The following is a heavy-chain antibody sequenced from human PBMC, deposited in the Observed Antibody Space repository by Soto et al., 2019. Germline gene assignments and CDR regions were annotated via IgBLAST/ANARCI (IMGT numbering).Heavy chain of an antibody. D-gene: IGHD6-19*01. CDR2: IDSSGEK. CDR1: GLSITDSEMG. V-gene: IGHV2-26*01. CDR3: ARRHLAVAVSPWFDP. Sequence: QVTLKESGPVLVNPTETLTLRCTVSGLSITDSEMGVRWIRQPPGQPLEWLAHIDSSGEKSYRTFLKSKLAISKDTSKSHIVLTMTNMDPADTDTYSCARRHLAVAVSPWFDPWGQGIPVTVSS. J-gene: IGHJ5*02.